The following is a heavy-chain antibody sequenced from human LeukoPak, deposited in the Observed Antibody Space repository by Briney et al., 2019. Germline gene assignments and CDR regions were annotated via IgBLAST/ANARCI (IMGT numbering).Heavy chain of an antibody. J-gene: IGHJ4*02. CDR3: ARGTVTFDY. V-gene: IGHV3-21*01. CDR2: ISRSGGNS. CDR1: GFTQNA. D-gene: IGHD4-17*01. Sequence: GGSLRLSCEASGFTQNAMGWVRQAPGKGLEWVASISRSGGNSHYADSVKGRFTISRDNAKNSLYLQMNSLRAEDTAVYYCARGTVTFDYWGQGTLVTVSS.